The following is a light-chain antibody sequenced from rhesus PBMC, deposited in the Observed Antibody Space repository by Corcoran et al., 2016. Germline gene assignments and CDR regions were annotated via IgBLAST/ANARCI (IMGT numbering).Light chain of an antibody. CDR1: QSINSW. Sequence: DIQMTQSPSSLSASVGDTVTIPCRANQSINSWLDWYQHKPGKAPKLLIYKASSLNTGFPSRFSGSGSGTEFNLTISSLQPEDFASYYCLQYTTTPFTLGPGTTLDI. CDR3: LQYTTTPFT. V-gene: IGKV1-22*01. CDR2: KAS. J-gene: IGKJ3*01.